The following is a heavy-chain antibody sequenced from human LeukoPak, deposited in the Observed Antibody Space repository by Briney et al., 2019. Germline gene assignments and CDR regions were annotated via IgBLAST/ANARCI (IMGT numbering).Heavy chain of an antibody. V-gene: IGHV3-23*01. J-gene: IGHJ3*02. Sequence: GGSLRLSCAASGFTFSSYAMSWVRQAPGEGLERVSSITTSGGSTYYADSVKGRFTISRDNAKNTLYLQMNSLRAEDTAVYYCAKDHYVSGRYDAFDIWGQGTMVTVSS. CDR3: AKDHYVSGRYDAFDI. CDR1: GFTFSSYA. CDR2: ITTSGGST. D-gene: IGHD3-10*01.